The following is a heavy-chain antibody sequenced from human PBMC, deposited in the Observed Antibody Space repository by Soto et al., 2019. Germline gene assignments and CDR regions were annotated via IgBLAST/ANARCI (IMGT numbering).Heavy chain of an antibody. Sequence: ASVKVSCKASGYTFTSYGISWVRQAPGQGLEWMGWISAYNGNTNYAQKLQGRVTMTTDTSTSTAYMELRSLRSDDAAVYYCARSLSEIVSFGYSYGNDAFDIWGQGTMVTVSS. D-gene: IGHD5-18*01. CDR2: ISAYNGNT. J-gene: IGHJ3*02. CDR1: GYTFTSYG. V-gene: IGHV1-18*01. CDR3: ARSLSEIVSFGYSYGNDAFDI.